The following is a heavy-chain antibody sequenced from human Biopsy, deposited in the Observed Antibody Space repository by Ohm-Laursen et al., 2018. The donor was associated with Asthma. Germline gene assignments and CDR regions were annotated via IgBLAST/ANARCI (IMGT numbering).Heavy chain of an antibody. J-gene: IGHJ4*02. CDR1: GFAVSRDH. CDR2: IYSGGTS. Sequence: ETLSLTCAASGFAVSRDHMFWVRQAPGKGLEWVSVIYSGGTSHTADSVRGRFTISRDYSKNTLYLQMHSLRAEDTAVYYCARGDSSNWPHYYFDYWGQGTLVTVSS. V-gene: IGHV3-53*01. CDR3: ARGDSSNWPHYYFDY. D-gene: IGHD3-22*01.